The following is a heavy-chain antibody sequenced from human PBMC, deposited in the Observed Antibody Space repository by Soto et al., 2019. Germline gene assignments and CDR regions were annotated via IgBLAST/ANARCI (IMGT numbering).Heavy chain of an antibody. J-gene: IGHJ3*01. D-gene: IGHD3-22*01. CDR3: ARDRRSYDSGTYDSANDAFDV. V-gene: IGHV1-2*02. Sequence: ASVKVSCKASGYTFTGYHMHWVRQAPGQGLEWMGWINPNSGGTNYAQKFQGRVTMTRDTSISTAYMEVSRLRSDDTAVYYCARDRRSYDSGTYDSANDAFDVWGQGTMVTVSS. CDR1: GYTFTGYH. CDR2: INPNSGGT.